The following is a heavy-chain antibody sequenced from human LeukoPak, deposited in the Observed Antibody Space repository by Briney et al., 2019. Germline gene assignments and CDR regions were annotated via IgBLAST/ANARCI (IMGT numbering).Heavy chain of an antibody. V-gene: IGHV1-2*02. J-gene: IGHJ6*02. CDR1: GYSFTGYY. D-gene: IGHD5-18*01. Sequence: ASVKVSCKASGYSFTGYYMHWVRQAPGQGLEWMGWINSNSGGADHAQKFQGRVTMTRDTSISTAYMELSRLRSDDTALYYCARGPGMGGMDVWGQGTTVTVSS. CDR2: INSNSGGA. CDR3: ARGPGMGGMDV.